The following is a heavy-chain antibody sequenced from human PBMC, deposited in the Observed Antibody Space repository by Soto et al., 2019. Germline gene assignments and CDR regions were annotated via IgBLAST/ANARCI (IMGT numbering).Heavy chain of an antibody. J-gene: IGHJ4*02. Sequence: SETLSLTCTVSGGSISSYYWSWIRQPPGKGLEWIGYIYYSGSTNYNPSLKSRVTISVDTSKNQFSLKLSSVTAADTAVYYCARHSGYSGYDWNFDYWGQGTLVTVSS. CDR1: GGSISSYY. V-gene: IGHV4-59*08. CDR3: ARHSGYSGYDWNFDY. D-gene: IGHD5-12*01. CDR2: IYYSGST.